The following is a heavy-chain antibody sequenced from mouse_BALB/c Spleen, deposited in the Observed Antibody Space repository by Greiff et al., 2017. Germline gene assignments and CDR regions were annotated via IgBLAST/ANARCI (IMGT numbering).Heavy chain of an antibody. CDR1: GYSITSDYA. J-gene: IGHJ4*01. CDR3: ASRYYRYDDAMDY. V-gene: IGHV3-2*02. Sequence: EVQLVESGPGLVKPSQSLSLTCTVTGYSITSDYAWNWIRQFPGNKLEWMGYISYSGSTSYNPSLKSRISITRDTSKNQFFLQLNSVTTEDTATYYCASRYYRYDDAMDYWGQGTSVTVSS. CDR2: ISYSGST. D-gene: IGHD2-14*01.